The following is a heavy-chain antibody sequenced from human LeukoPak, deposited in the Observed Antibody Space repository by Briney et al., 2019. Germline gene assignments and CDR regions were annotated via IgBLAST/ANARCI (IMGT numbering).Heavy chain of an antibody. CDR2: INHSGST. V-gene: IGHV4-34*01. D-gene: IGHD6-19*01. Sequence: SETLSLTCAVYGGSFSGYYWSWIRQPPGKGLEWIGEINHSGSTNYNPSLKSRVTISVDTSKNQFSLKLSSVTAADTAVYYCARRQSSGWGLDYWGQGTLVTVSS. CDR1: GGSFSGYY. J-gene: IGHJ4*02. CDR3: ARRQSSGWGLDY.